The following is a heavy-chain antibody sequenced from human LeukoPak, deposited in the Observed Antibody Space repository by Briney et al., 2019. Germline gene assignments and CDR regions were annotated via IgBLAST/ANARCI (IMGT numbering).Heavy chain of an antibody. CDR2: IYYSGST. D-gene: IGHD2-8*01. CDR1: GGSINSTYY. CDR3: ARLLWNGVDY. J-gene: IGHJ4*02. Sequence: SETLSLTCTVSGGSINSTYYWGWIRQPPGRGLEWIGSIYYSGSTFYNPSLQSRVTISVDTSKSQFSLRLTSVTASDTAVYFCARLLWNGVDYWGQGTLVTVSS. V-gene: IGHV4-39*01.